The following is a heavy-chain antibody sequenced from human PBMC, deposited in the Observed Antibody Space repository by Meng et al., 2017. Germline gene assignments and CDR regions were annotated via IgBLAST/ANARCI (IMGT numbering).Heavy chain of an antibody. CDR2: ISAYNGNT. CDR1: GYTFTSYG. CDR3: ARNGLRADLQNAFDI. D-gene: IGHD3/OR15-3a*01. J-gene: IGHJ3*02. V-gene: IGHV1-18*01. Sequence: ASVKVSCKASGYTFTSYGISWVPQAPGQGLEWMGWISAYNGNTNCAQKLQGRVTMTTDTSTSTAYMELRCLRSDDTAVYYCARNGLRADLQNAFDIWGRGTMVTVSS.